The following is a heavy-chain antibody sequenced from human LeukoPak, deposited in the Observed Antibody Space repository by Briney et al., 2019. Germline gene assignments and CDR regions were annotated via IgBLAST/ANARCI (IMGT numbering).Heavy chain of an antibody. D-gene: IGHD3-3*01. CDR2: ISAYNGNT. Sequence: GASVKVSCKASGYTFTSYGISWVRQAPGQGLEWMGWISAYNGNTNYAQKLQGRVTMTTDTSTSTAYMELRSLRSDDTAVYYCARDQVLRQSGVTRYYYYYGMDVWGQGTTVTVSS. CDR1: GYTFTSYG. CDR3: ARDQVLRQSGVTRYYYYYGMDV. V-gene: IGHV1-18*01. J-gene: IGHJ6*02.